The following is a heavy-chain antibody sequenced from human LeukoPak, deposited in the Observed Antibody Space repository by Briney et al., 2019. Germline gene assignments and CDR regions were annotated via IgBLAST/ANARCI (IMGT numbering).Heavy chain of an antibody. Sequence: GASVKVSCKASGYTFTSYDINWVRQATGQGLEWMGWMNPNSGNTGYAQKFQGRVTMTRNTSISTAYMELSSLRSEDTAVYYCAKIAAQNLYYYYCMDVWGKGTTVTVSS. CDR1: GYTFTSYD. J-gene: IGHJ6*03. CDR3: AKIAAQNLYYYYCMDV. CDR2: MNPNSGNT. D-gene: IGHD6-6*01. V-gene: IGHV1-8*01.